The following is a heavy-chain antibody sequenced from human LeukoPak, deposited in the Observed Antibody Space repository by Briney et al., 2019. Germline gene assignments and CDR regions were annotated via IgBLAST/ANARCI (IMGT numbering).Heavy chain of an antibody. CDR2: IYPGDSDT. D-gene: IGHD5-18*01. V-gene: IGHV5-51*01. Sequence: GGSRKISGQGSGDIFTSYWIGWVRQVPGKGLEWMGMIYPGDSDTRYSPSFQGQVTISADKSSSTAYLQWSSLKASDTAMYYCARHSYGTTYYFDYWGQGTLVTVSS. CDR3: ARHSYGTTYYFDY. CDR1: GDIFTSYW. J-gene: IGHJ4*02.